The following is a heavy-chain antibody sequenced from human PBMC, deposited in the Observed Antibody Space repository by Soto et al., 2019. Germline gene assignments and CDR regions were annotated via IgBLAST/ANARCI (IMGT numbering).Heavy chain of an antibody. CDR3: ARQGDPGGYYYYGMDV. CDR1: GGTFSSYA. Sequence: QVQLVQSGAEVKKPGSSVKVSCEASGGTFSSYAISWVRQAPGQGLEWMGGIIPIFGTANYAQKFQGRVTITADESTSTADMELSSLRSEDTAVYYCARQGDPGGYYYYGMDVWGQGTTVTVSS. V-gene: IGHV1-69*12. J-gene: IGHJ6*02. CDR2: IIPIFGTA. D-gene: IGHD2-21*02.